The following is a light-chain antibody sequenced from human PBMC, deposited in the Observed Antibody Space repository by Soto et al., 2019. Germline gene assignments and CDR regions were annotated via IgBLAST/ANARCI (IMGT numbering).Light chain of an antibody. CDR1: SSDVGGYNY. CDR2: DVS. Sequence: QSVLTQPASMSGSPGQSITISCTGTSSDVGGYNYVSWYQQHPGKAPKLIIYDVSDRPSGVSNRFSGSKSGSTASLTISGLQAEDEADYYCSSYTSSFTLVFGGGTKLTVL. J-gene: IGLJ2*01. V-gene: IGLV2-14*01. CDR3: SSYTSSFTLV.